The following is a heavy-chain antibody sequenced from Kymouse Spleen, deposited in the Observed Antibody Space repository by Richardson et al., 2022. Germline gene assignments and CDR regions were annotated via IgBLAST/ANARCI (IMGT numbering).Heavy chain of an antibody. V-gene: IGHV1-8*01. Sequence: VQLVQSGAEVKKPGASVKVSCKASGYTFTSYDINWVRQATGQGLEWMGWMNPNSGNTGYAQKFQGRVTMTRNTSISTAYMELSSLRSEDTAVYYCARMVGATRDYYYGMDVWGQGTTVTVSS. CDR1: GYTFTSYD. CDR2: MNPNSGNT. CDR3: ARMVGATRDYYYGMDV. D-gene: IGHD1-26*01. J-gene: IGHJ6*02.